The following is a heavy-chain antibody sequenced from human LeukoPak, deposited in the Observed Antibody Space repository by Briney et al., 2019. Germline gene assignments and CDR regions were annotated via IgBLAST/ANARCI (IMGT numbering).Heavy chain of an antibody. D-gene: IGHD3-10*01. CDR3: AKDVWFGKDRKPY. CDR1: GFTFSSYA. J-gene: IGHJ4*02. CDR2: IRGSGGST. V-gene: IGHV3-23*01. Sequence: PGGSLRLSCAASGFTFSSYAMSWVRQAPGKGLEWVSAIRGSGGSTYYADSVKGRFTISRDNSKNTLYLQMNSLRAEDTAVYYCAKDVWFGKDRKPYWGQGTLVTVSS.